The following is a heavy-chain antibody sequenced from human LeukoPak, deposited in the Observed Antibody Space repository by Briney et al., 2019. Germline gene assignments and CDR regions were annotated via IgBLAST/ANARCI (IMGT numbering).Heavy chain of an antibody. CDR3: AKAVVGGHPYYYMDA. CDR1: GFTFSNYG. D-gene: IGHD3-16*01. V-gene: IGHV3-23*01. J-gene: IGHJ6*03. Sequence: GGSLRLSCAASGFTFSNYGMSWVRQAPGKGLEWVSSLSRSGGSTYYADSVKGRFTISRDNSKNTLYLQMNSLRAEDTAVYYCAKAVVGGHPYYYMDAWGKGTTVTISS. CDR2: LSRSGGST.